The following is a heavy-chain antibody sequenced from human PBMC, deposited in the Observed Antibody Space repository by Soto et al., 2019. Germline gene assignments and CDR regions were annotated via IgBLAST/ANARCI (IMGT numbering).Heavy chain of an antibody. CDR3: ARGNSGYDPSCDY. J-gene: IGHJ4*01. Sequence: GGSLRLSCTTSGFTFSDYEMNWVRQAPGKGLEWVSHISSSGSIIYYADSVKGRFTISRDNAKNSLSLQMTSLRLDDTGLYYCARGNSGYDPSCDYWGQGTQVTVSS. D-gene: IGHD5-12*01. CDR2: ISSSGSII. V-gene: IGHV3-48*03. CDR1: GFTFSDYE.